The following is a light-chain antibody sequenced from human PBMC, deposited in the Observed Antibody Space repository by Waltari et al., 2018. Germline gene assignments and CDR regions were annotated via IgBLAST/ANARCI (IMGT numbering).Light chain of an antibody. CDR3: TSYAGSHNWV. CDR2: EVN. J-gene: IGLJ2*01. CDR1: SSDVGVYNY. Sequence: QSALTQPPSASGSPGQSVTISCTGTSSDVGVYNYVSWYQHHPGKAPKLMISEVNKRPSGVPDRFSGSKSGNTASLTVSGLQADDEADYYGTSYAGSHNWVFGGGTKLTVL. V-gene: IGLV2-8*01.